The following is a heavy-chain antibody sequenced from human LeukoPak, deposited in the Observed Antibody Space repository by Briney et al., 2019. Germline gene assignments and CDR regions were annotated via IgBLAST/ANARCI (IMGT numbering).Heavy chain of an antibody. CDR2: INHSGST. D-gene: IGHD3-10*01. Sequence: TSETLCLTCAVYGGSFSDYYWSRIRQPPGKGLEWIGEINHSGSTNYNPSLKSRVTISVDTSKNQFSLKLSSVTAADTAVYYCARGLYYYGSGSYYKEWGQGTLVTVSS. CDR1: GGSFSDYY. J-gene: IGHJ4*02. V-gene: IGHV4-34*01. CDR3: ARGLYYYGSGSYYKE.